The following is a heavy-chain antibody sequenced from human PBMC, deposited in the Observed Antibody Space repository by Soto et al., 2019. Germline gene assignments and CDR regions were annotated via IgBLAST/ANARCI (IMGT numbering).Heavy chain of an antibody. CDR1: GGSISSYY. V-gene: IGHV4-59*08. CDR2: IYYSGST. Sequence: QVQLQESGPGLVKPSETLSLTCTVSGGSISSYYWSWIRQPPGKGLEWIGYIYYSGSTNYNPSLNSRFTISVDAPKNQFSLKLSSVTAADTAVYYCASSRFPKRGFDYWGQGTLVTVSS. CDR3: ASSRFPKRGFDY. D-gene: IGHD6-13*01. J-gene: IGHJ4*02.